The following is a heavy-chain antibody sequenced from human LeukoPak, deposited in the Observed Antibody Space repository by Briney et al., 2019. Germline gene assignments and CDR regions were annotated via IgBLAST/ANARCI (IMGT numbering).Heavy chain of an antibody. Sequence: GSLRLSCAASGFTFSSYWMHWVRQAPGKGLVWVARINSDGSSTSYADSVKGRFTISRDNAKNTLYLQMNSLRVEDTAVYFCGRDGYYYDSSGYVNYWGQGTLVTVSS. D-gene: IGHD3-22*01. J-gene: IGHJ4*02. CDR2: INSDGSST. CDR3: GRDGYYYDSSGYVNY. V-gene: IGHV3-74*01. CDR1: GFTFSSYW.